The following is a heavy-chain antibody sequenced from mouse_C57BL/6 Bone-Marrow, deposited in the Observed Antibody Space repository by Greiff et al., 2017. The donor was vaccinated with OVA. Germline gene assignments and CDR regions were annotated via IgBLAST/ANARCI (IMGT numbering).Heavy chain of an antibody. J-gene: IGHJ2*01. Sequence: QVQLQQPGAELVKPGASVKLSCKASGYTFTSYWMHWVKQRPGQGLEWIGMIHPNSSSTNYNEKFKSKATLTVDNSSSTAYMQLSSLTSEDSAVYYCARKRFYYDYGGLSFDYWGQGTTLTVSS. CDR1: GYTFTSYW. CDR3: ARKRFYYDYGGLSFDY. CDR2: IHPNSSST. D-gene: IGHD2-4*01. V-gene: IGHV1-64*01.